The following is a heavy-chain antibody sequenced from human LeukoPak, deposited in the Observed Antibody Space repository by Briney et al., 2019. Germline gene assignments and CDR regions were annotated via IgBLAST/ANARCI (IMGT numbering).Heavy chain of an antibody. CDR1: GFTFSSYG. CDR2: IIGSGGST. CDR3: AKDYRAAAGTWGSYYYYMDV. D-gene: IGHD6-13*01. Sequence: GGSLRLSCAASGFTFSSYGMSWVRQAPGKGLEWGSAIIGSGGSTYYAASVKGRFTISRDNSKNTLYLQMNSLRAEDTAVYYCAKDYRAAAGTWGSYYYYMDVWGKGTTVTISS. V-gene: IGHV3-23*01. J-gene: IGHJ6*03.